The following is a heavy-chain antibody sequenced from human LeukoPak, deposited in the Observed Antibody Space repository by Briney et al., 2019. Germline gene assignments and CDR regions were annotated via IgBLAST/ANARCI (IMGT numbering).Heavy chain of an antibody. J-gene: IGHJ4*02. CDR3: ARGPY. V-gene: IGHV4-61*02. CDR2: ISTSGTP. Sequence: PSETLSLTCTVSGDSISSGDYYWNWIRQPAGKRLEWIGRISTSGTPNYNPSFRGRLTISIDTSKNQFSLNLRSVTAAETGIYYCARGPYWGQGTLVTVSS. CDR1: GDSISSGDYY.